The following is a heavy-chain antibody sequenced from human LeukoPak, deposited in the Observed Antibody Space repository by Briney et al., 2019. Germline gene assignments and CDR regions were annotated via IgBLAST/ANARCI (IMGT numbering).Heavy chain of an antibody. D-gene: IGHD3-16*01. V-gene: IGHV4-34*01. J-gene: IGHJ5*02. CDR1: GGSFSGYY. CDR2: INHSGST. CDR3: ARSLGDYDSPEENWFDP. Sequence: PSETLSLTCAVYGGSFSGYYWSWIRQPPGKGLEWIGEINHSGSTNYNPSLKSRVSISVDTSKNQFSLKLSSVTAADTAVYYCARSLGDYDSPEENWFDPWGQGTLVTVSS.